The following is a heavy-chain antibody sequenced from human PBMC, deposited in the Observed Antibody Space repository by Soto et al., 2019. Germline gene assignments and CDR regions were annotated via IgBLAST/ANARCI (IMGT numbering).Heavy chain of an antibody. V-gene: IGHV4-4*07. CDR3: ARADYEILTGSYAMDV. D-gene: IGHD3-9*01. J-gene: IGHJ6*02. CDR2: VSTNGAT. Sequence: SETLSLTCTVPDDFISSYYWNWIRQPAGKGLEWIGRVSTNGATNYNPSLESRVTMSVDTSKNQFSLKLTSVTAADTAVYFCARADYEILTGSYAMDVWGQGTTVTVSS. CDR1: DDFISSYY.